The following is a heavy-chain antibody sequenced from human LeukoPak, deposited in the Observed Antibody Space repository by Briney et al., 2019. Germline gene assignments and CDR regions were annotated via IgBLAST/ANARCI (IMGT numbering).Heavy chain of an antibody. CDR3: ARDGLYSGYVLFDY. V-gene: IGHV4-4*02. CDR2: IYHSGST. D-gene: IGHD5-12*01. Sequence: SETLSLTCAVSGGSISSSNWWSWVRQPPGKGLEWIGEIYHSGSTNYNPSLKSRVTISVDKSKNQFSLKLSSVTAADTAVYYCARDGLYSGYVLFDYWGQGALVTVSS. J-gene: IGHJ4*02. CDR1: GGSISSSNW.